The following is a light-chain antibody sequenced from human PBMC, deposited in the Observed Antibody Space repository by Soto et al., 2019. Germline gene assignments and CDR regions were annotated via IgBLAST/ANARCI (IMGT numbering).Light chain of an antibody. Sequence: EIVLTQSPCTLSLSPGERATLSCRASQSVSSTYFAWYQQRFGQAPRLLIYGASSRATGIPDRFSGSGSGTDFTLTISRLEPEDFAVHYCQQYGSSSWTFGQGTKVDIK. V-gene: IGKV3-20*01. J-gene: IGKJ1*01. CDR1: QSVSSTY. CDR2: GAS. CDR3: QQYGSSSWT.